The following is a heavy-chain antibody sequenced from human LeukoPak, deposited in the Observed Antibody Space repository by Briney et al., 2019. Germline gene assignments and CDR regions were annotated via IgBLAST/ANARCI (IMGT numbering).Heavy chain of an antibody. J-gene: IGHJ2*01. Sequence: SETLSLTCTVSGGSISSTSYYWGWIRQPPGKGLEWIGCIYYWGSPYYNPSLKSRAPISVDTSKNQFSLKLSSVTAADTAVYYCARHVHSAPMIVVGVTPPYLPDFDLWGHGTLVTVSS. CDR3: ARHVHSAPMIVVGVTPPYLPDFDL. CDR2: IYYWGSP. D-gene: IGHD3-22*01. CDR1: GGSISSTSYY. V-gene: IGHV4-39*01.